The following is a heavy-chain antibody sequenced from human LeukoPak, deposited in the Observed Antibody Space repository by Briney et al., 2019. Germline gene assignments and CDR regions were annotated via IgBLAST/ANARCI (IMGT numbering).Heavy chain of an antibody. V-gene: IGHV3-15*01. CDR2: IKSKSDGETT. CDR1: GFTFTNVW. J-gene: IGHJ4*03. CDR3: TTYRVSV. Sequence: GGSLRLSCAASGFTFTNVWMSWVRQTPWKGLEWVGRIKSKSDGETTDYAAPVKGRFTISRDDAKTMVYLQMNSLKSEDTAVYFCTTYRVSVWGHGTLLTVSS. D-gene: IGHD5/OR15-5a*01.